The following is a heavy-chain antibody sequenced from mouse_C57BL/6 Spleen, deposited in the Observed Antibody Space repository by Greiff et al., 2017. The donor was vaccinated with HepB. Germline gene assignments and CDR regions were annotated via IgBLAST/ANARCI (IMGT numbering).Heavy chain of an antibody. CDR1: GFTFSSYG. D-gene: IGHD2-2*01. J-gene: IGHJ3*01. Sequence: EVMLVESGGDLVKPGGSLKLSCAASGFTFSSYGMSWVRQTPDKRLEWVATISSGGSYTYYPDSVKGRFTISRDNAKNTLYLQMSSLKSEDTAMYYCARQGGYGYDPAWFAYWGQGTLVTVSA. V-gene: IGHV5-6*01. CDR3: ARQGGYGYDPAWFAY. CDR2: ISSGGSYT.